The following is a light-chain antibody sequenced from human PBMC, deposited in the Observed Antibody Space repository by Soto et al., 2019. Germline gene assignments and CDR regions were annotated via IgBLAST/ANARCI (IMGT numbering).Light chain of an antibody. J-gene: IGKJ1*01. CDR3: RQSATSPRT. CDR2: GAS. CDR1: QTVGNNY. Sequence: EIVLTQSPGTLSLSQGERATLSCRASQTVGNNYLDWYQQKPGQAPRLLIYGASSKATVIPDRFSGSGSGTDFTLTISRLEPEDFAVYYCRQSATSPRTFGQGTKVEIK. V-gene: IGKV3-20*01.